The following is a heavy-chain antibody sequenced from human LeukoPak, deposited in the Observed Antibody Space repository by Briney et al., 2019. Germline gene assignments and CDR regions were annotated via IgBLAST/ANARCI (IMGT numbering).Heavy chain of an antibody. D-gene: IGHD3-3*01. CDR2: IIPIFGTA. J-gene: IGHJ5*02. Sequence: SVKVSCKASGGTFSSYAISWVRQAPGQGLEWMGGIIPIFGTANYAQKFHGRVTITTDESTSTAYMELSSLRSEDTAVYYCARDRTQGYYDFWSGYYKGWFDPWGQGTLVTVSS. V-gene: IGHV1-69*05. CDR1: GGTFSSYA. CDR3: ARDRTQGYYDFWSGYYKGWFDP.